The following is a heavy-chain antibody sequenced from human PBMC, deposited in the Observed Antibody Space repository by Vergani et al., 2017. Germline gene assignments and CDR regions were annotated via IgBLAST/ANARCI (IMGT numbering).Heavy chain of an antibody. Sequence: QVQLVQSGAEVKKPGSSVKVSCKASGGTFSSYAISWVRQAPGQGLEWMGGIIPIFGTANYAQKFQGRVTITADESTSTAYMELSSLRSEDTAVYYCARGAITLSGSYLGKAVRGFDYWGQGTLVTVSS. CDR1: GGTFSSYA. J-gene: IGHJ4*02. CDR3: ARGAITLSGSYLGKAVRGFDY. D-gene: IGHD1-26*01. CDR2: IIPIFGTA. V-gene: IGHV1-69*01.